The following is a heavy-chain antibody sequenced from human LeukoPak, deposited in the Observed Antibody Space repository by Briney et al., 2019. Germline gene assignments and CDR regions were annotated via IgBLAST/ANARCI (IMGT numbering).Heavy chain of an antibody. CDR2: ISYDGSIK. D-gene: IGHD1-26*01. J-gene: IGHJ3*02. CDR3: AKSPRGSGSYDAFDI. V-gene: IGHV3-30*18. Sequence: GGSLRLSCAASGFTFRSYAMHRVRQAPGKGLEWVAVISYDGSIKYYADSVKGRFTISRDNSKNTLYLQMNSLRAEDTAVYYCAKSPRGSGSYDAFDIWGQGTMVIVSS. CDR1: GFTFRSYA.